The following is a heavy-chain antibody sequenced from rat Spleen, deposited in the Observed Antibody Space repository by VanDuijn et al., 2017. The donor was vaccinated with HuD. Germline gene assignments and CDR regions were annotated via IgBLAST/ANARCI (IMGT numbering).Heavy chain of an antibody. CDR1: GFTFSNYD. V-gene: IGHV5S23*01. J-gene: IGHJ1*01. D-gene: IGHD1-12*02. Sequence: EVQLVESGGGLVQPGRSLKLSCAASGFTFSNYDMAWVRQAPTKGLEWVASLSTGGGNTYYRDSVKGRFTLSRDNAKSTLYLQMDSLRSEDTATYYCARHGYYDGTPWWYFDFWGPGTMVTVSS. CDR2: LSTGGGNT. CDR3: ARHGYYDGTPWWYFDF.